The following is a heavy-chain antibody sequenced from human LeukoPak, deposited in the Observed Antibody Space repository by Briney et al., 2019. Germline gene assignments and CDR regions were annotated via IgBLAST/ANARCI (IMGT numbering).Heavy chain of an antibody. Sequence: AAVKVPCKASGYTFTSYGISWVRQAPGQGLEWMGWISAYNGNTNYAQKLQGRVTMTTDTSTSTAYMELRSLRSDDTAVYYCARDSSKIAVASTFDYWGQGPLVIV. CDR1: GYTFTSYG. V-gene: IGHV1-18*01. CDR2: ISAYNGNT. D-gene: IGHD6-19*01. J-gene: IGHJ4*02. CDR3: ARDSSKIAVASTFDY.